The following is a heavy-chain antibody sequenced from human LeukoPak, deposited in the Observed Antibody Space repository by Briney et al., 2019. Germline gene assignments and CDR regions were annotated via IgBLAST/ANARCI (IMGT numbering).Heavy chain of an antibody. V-gene: IGHV5-51*01. CDR3: ARRGGSYYSRYFDL. J-gene: IGHJ2*01. D-gene: IGHD1-26*01. Sequence: GASLQISCKGSGYIFTSYWSGWVRQMPGKGLEWMGIIYPGDSDTSYSPYFQGQVTTSADKSISTAYLQWSSLKASATAMYYCARRGGSYYSRYFDLWGRGTLVTVSS. CDR1: GYIFTSYW. CDR2: IYPGDSDT.